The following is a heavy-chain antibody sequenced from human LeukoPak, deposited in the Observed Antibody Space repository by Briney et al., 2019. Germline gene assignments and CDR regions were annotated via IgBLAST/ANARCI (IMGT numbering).Heavy chain of an antibody. D-gene: IGHD3-10*01. Sequence: ASVTASCKASGYTFTGYYMHWVRQAPGQGLEWMGWINPNSGGTNYAQKFQGRVTMTRDTSISTAYMELSRLRSDDTAVYYCARNYYGSGSHAEDYWGQGTLVTVSS. CDR2: INPNSGGT. CDR1: GYTFTGYY. J-gene: IGHJ4*02. V-gene: IGHV1-2*02. CDR3: ARNYYGSGSHAEDY.